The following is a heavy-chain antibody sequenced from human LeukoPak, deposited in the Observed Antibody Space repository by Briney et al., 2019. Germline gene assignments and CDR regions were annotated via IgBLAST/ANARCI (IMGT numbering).Heavy chain of an antibody. V-gene: IGHV4-34*01. CDR2: INHSGST. CDR3: ARRARYYYYYYMDV. Sequence: PSETLSLTCTVSGGSISGYYWSWIRQPPGKGLEWIGEINHSGSTNYNPSLKSRVTISVDTSKNQFSLKLSSVTAADTAVYYCARRARYYYYYYMDVRGKGTTVTISS. J-gene: IGHJ6*03. CDR1: GGSISGYY.